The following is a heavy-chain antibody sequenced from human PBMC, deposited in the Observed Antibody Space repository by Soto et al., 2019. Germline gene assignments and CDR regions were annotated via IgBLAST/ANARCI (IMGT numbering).Heavy chain of an antibody. CDR2: IYYSGST. CDR1: GGSISSGGYY. Sequence: QVQLQESGPGLVKPSQTLSLTCTVSGGSISSGGYYWSWIRQHPGKGLEWIGYIYYSGSTYYNPSLKSRVTISVDTSKNQFSLKLSSVTAADTAVYYCARGLRGELLFSWFDPWGQGTLGTVSS. V-gene: IGHV4-31*03. J-gene: IGHJ5*02. CDR3: ARGLRGELLFSWFDP. D-gene: IGHD2-21*02.